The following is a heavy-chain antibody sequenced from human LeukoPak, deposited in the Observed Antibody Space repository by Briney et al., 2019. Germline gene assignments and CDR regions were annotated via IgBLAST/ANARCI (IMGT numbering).Heavy chain of an antibody. CDR1: GFTFSDHY. Sequence: PGGSLRLSCAASGFTFSDHYMSWIRQAPGKGLEWLSHISISGETSYNADSVKGRFTISSDNGKSTLYLQMNSLRVEDTAVYYCTRYGGSGNKVDYWGQGTLVTVSS. V-gene: IGHV3-11*01. J-gene: IGHJ4*02. CDR2: ISISGETS. D-gene: IGHD1-14*01. CDR3: TRYGGSGNKVDY.